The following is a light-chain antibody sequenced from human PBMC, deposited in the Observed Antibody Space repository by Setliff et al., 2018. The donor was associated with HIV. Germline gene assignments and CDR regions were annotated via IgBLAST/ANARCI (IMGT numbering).Light chain of an antibody. V-gene: IGLV2-23*02. Sequence: QSALTQPASVSGSPGQSITISCTGTSSDVGSYSYVSWYQQHPGKAPKLRIYDVSKRPSGVSNRYSGSKSGNTASLTISGLQAEDEADYYCCSYAGTTTFPPGVFGTGTKVTVL. CDR1: SSDVGSYSY. CDR2: DVS. CDR3: CSYAGTTTFPPGV. J-gene: IGLJ1*01.